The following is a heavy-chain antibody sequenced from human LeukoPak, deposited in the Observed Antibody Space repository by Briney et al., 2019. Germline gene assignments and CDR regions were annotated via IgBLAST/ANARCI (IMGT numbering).Heavy chain of an antibody. CDR3: ARAKRDLYDILTGYYYYFDY. CDR2: ISSSSSYT. CDR1: GFTFSDYY. D-gene: IGHD3-9*01. J-gene: IGHJ4*02. V-gene: IGHV3-11*06. Sequence: PGGSLRLSCAASGFTFSDYYMSWIRQAPGKGLEWVSYISSSSSYTNYADSVKGRFTISRDNAKNSLYLQMNSLRAEDTAVYYCARAKRDLYDILTGYYYYFDYWGQGTLVTVSS.